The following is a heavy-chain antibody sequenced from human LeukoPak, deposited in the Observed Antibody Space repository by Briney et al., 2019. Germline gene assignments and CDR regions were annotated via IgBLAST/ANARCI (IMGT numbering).Heavy chain of an antibody. Sequence: GGSLRLSCAASGFTFSSYAMHWVRQAPGKGLEWVAVISYDGSNKYYADSVRGRFTISRDNSKNTLYLQMNSLRAEDTAVYYCASNPRGYYYYGMDVWGQGTTVTVSS. V-gene: IGHV3-30*04. J-gene: IGHJ6*02. CDR2: ISYDGSNK. CDR3: ASNPRGYYYYGMDV. CDR1: GFTFSSYA.